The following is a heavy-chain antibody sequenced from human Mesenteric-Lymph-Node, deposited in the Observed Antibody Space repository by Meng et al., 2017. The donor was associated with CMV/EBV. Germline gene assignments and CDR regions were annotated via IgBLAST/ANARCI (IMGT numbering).Heavy chain of an antibody. CDR2: IIPIFGTA. D-gene: IGHD2-21*01. CDR1: GGTFSSYA. Sequence: SVKVSCKASGGTFSSYAISWVRQAPGQGLEWMGGIIPIFGTANYAQKFQGRVTITTDESTSTVYMELSSLRSEDTAVYFCARAVRSRGGYCGVSNCPTMDVWGQGTTVTVSS. V-gene: IGHV1-69*05. J-gene: IGHJ6*02. CDR3: ARAVRSRGGYCGVSNCPTMDV.